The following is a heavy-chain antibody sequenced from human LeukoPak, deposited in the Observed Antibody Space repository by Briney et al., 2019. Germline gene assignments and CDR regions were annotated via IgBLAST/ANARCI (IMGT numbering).Heavy chain of an antibody. J-gene: IGHJ5*02. D-gene: IGHD3-22*01. Sequence: ASVKVSRKASGYTFTGYYMHWVRQAPGQGLEWMGRINPNSGGTNYAQKFQGRVTMTRDTSISTAYMGLSRLRSDDTAVYYCARDWYYYDSSGYSNWFDPWGQGTLVTVSS. CDR2: INPNSGGT. V-gene: IGHV1-2*06. CDR1: GYTFTGYY. CDR3: ARDWYYYDSSGYSNWFDP.